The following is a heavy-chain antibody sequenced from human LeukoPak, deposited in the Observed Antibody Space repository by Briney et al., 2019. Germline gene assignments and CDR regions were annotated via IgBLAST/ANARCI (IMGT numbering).Heavy chain of an antibody. CDR2: INPNSGGT. CDR1: GYTFTGYY. J-gene: IGHJ4*02. V-gene: IGHV1-2*02. D-gene: IGHD2-15*01. Sequence: GASVKVSCKASGYTFTGYYMHWVRQAPGQGLEWMGWINPNSGGTNYAQKFQGRVTMTRDTSISTAYMELSRLRSDDTAAYYCARIRGYCSGGSCYYFDYWGQGTLVTVSS. CDR3: ARIRGYCSGGSCYYFDY.